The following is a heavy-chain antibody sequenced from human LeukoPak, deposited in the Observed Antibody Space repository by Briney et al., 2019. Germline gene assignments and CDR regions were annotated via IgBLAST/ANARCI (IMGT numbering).Heavy chain of an antibody. CDR3: ASSYYYDSSGYYDY. Sequence: ASVNVSCKASGYTFTGYYMHWVRQAPGQGLEWMGWINPNSGGTNYAQKFQGRVTMTRDTSISTAYMELSRLRSDDTAAYYCASSYYYDSSGYYDYWGQGTLVTVSS. CDR2: INPNSGGT. J-gene: IGHJ4*02. V-gene: IGHV1-2*02. CDR1: GYTFTGYY. D-gene: IGHD3-22*01.